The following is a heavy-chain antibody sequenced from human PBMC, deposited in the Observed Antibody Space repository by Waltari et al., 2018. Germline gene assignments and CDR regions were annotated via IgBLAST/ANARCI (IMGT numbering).Heavy chain of an antibody. CDR2: IIPVLGTT. Sequence: QVQLVQSGAEVKKPGSSVKVSCKASVATFSSYVITWVRQAPGQGLEWMGGIIPVLGTTNYAQKFQGRVTISTDVSTTTAYIDLSRLRAEDTAVYYCAKDRGVRGKPFDYWGQGTLVTVSS. J-gene: IGHJ4*02. D-gene: IGHD3-10*01. CDR1: VATFSSYV. CDR3: AKDRGVRGKPFDY. V-gene: IGHV1-69*05.